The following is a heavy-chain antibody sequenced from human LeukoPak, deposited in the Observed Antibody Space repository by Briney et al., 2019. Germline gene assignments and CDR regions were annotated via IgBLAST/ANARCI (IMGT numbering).Heavy chain of an antibody. CDR2: ISSSSSYI. V-gene: IGHV3-21*01. CDR3: ARGHVATIIPRNDAFDI. CDR1: GFTFSTYT. Sequence: GGSPRLSCAASGFTFSTYTMNWVRQAPGKGLEWVSSISSSSSYIYYADSVKGRFTISRDNAKNSLYLQMNSLRAEDTAVYYCARGHVATIIPRNDAFDIWGQGTMVTVSS. D-gene: IGHD5-12*01. J-gene: IGHJ3*02.